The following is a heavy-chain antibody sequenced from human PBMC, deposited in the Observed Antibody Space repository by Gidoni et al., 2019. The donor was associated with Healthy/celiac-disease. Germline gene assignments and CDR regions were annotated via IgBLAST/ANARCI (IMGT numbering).Heavy chain of an antibody. D-gene: IGHD4-17*01. CDR1: GGSISTGGYY. Sequence: QVQLQESGPGLVKPSQTLSLTCTVPGGSISTGGYYLRWIRQHPGKGLEWIGYIYYSGSTYYNPSLKSRVTISVDTSKNQFSLKLSSVTAADTAVYYCARVYGDYADYYYYYMDVWGKGTTVTVSS. CDR3: ARVYGDYADYYYYYMDV. V-gene: IGHV4-31*03. J-gene: IGHJ6*03. CDR2: IYYSGST.